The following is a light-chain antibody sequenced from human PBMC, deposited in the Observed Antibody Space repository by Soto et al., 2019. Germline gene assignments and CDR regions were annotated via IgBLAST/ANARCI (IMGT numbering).Light chain of an antibody. J-gene: IGLJ2*01. CDR2: RNN. Sequence: QSVLTQPPSASGTPGQTVTISCSGSSSNIGSAYIYWYQHLPGTAPKLLIYRNNHRPSGVPDRFSASNSGTSASLAISGLRSEADADYYCAAWDDSLLVFGGGTKLTVL. CDR1: SSNIGSAY. CDR3: AAWDDSLLV. V-gene: IGLV1-47*01.